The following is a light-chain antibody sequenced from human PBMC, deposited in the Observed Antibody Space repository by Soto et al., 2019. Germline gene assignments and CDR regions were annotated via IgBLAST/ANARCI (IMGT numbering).Light chain of an antibody. CDR3: QQYRSSPYT. V-gene: IGKV3-20*01. CDR1: QNISSSY. J-gene: IGKJ2*01. CDR2: GAS. Sequence: EIVLAQSPGTLSLSPGERATLSCRTSQNISSSYLAWYQQKPGQAPRLLIYGASSRATGIPDRFSGSGSGTDFTLTISGLEPEDFAVYYCQQYRSSPYTFGQGTKLEIK.